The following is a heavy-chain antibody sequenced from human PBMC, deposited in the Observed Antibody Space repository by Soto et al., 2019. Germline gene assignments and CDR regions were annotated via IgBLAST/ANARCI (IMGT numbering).Heavy chain of an antibody. Sequence: PSETLSLTCSVSGVSISSNNYHWGWMGQPPGKGLEWIGTISFGGSTYYTPSLNSRLTISVDPSKTQFSLRLSSVTASDTAIYYCVRRGPGLATLSRRDNYFDSWGPGTLVTVSS. D-gene: IGHD4-17*01. CDR1: GVSISSNNYH. J-gene: IGHJ4*02. CDR2: ISFGGST. V-gene: IGHV4-39*01. CDR3: VRRGPGLATLSRRDNYFDS.